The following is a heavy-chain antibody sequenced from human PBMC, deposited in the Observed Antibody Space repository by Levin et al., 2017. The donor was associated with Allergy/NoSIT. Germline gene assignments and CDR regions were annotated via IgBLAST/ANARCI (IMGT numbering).Heavy chain of an antibody. D-gene: IGHD4-17*01. CDR3: ARYPVYDYEFRAFDI. CDR2: ISYDGSNK. Sequence: GESLKISCAASGFTFSSYAMHWVRQAPGKGLEWVAVISYDGSNKYYADSVKGRFTISRDNSKNTLYLQMNSLRAEDTAVYYCARYPVYDYEFRAFDIWGQGTMVTVSS. V-gene: IGHV3-30-3*01. CDR1: GFTFSSYA. J-gene: IGHJ3*02.